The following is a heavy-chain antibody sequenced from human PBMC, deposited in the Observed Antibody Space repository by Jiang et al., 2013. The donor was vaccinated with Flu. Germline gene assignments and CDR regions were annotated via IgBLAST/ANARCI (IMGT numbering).Heavy chain of an antibody. CDR2: INPHGSNT. CDR3: AKTISGSGTHNFAS. V-gene: IGHV3-7*03. J-gene: IGHJ4*02. D-gene: IGHD3-10*01. Sequence: QLVESGGGLVQPGGSLRLSCVVSGFTFSSYWMAWLRQAPGKGLEWVANINPHGSNTYYVDSVKGRFTVSRDNARNSLYLQLSSLRAEDTAMYYCAKTISGSGTHNFASWGQGTLVTVSS. CDR1: GFTFSSYW.